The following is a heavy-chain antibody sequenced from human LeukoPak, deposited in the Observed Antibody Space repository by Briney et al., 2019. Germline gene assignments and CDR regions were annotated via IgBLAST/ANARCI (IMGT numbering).Heavy chain of an antibody. V-gene: IGHV4-38-2*02. D-gene: IGHD6-13*01. CDR1: GYSISSGYY. CDR3: ARDLGTLKAANGMGY. Sequence: PSETLSLTCTVSGYSISSGYYWGWIRQPPGKGLEWIGSIYHSGSTYCNPSLKSRVTISVDTSKNQFSLKLSSVTAADTAVYYCARDLGTLKAANGMGYWGQGALVTVSS. J-gene: IGHJ4*02. CDR2: IYHSGST.